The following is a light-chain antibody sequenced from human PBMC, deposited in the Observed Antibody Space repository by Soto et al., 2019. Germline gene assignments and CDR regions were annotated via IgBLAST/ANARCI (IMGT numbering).Light chain of an antibody. CDR2: GAS. V-gene: IGKV1-5*01. CDR3: QQYNSYSLT. J-gene: IGKJ4*01. CDR1: QSGTSM. Sequence: DIQMTQSPFTLSASVGDRVTNTCPACQSGTSMLAWYQQKPGKAPKLLVYGASNLESGVPSRFSGRGSGTELTLTISSLQPDDFATYYCQQYNSYSLTFGGGTTVEIK.